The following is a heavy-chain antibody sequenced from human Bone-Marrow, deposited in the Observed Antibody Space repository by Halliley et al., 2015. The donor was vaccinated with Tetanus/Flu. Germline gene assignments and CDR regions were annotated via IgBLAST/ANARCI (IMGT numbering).Heavy chain of an antibody. V-gene: IGHV4-61*01. D-gene: IGHD3-3*01. J-gene: IGHJ4*02. CDR1: GGSVSRGSYY. CDR2: IYHSGST. CDR3: AREHYDFSSGLIIGTDY. Sequence: TLSLTCTVSGGSVSRGSYYWSWNRQSPGKGLEWIGYIYHSGSTNYHPSLKSRVTISIDTSKNQFSLKPNSVTAADTAVYYCAREHYDFSSGLIIGTDYWGQGTLVTVSS.